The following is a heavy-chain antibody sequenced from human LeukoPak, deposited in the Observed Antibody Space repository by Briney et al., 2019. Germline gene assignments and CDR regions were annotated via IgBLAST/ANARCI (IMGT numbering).Heavy chain of an antibody. CDR1: GYTLSELA. CDR2: FDHEDGDT. CDR3: AIGRTDYGDYLY. J-gene: IGHJ4*02. Sequence: ASVKVSCKVSGYTLSELAIHWVRQAPGKGLEWMGGFDHEDGDTVYAQKFQGRVTMTEDTSTDTAYMEVGSLRSEDTAVYFCAIGRTDYGDYLYWGQGTLVTVSS. D-gene: IGHD4-17*01. V-gene: IGHV1-24*01.